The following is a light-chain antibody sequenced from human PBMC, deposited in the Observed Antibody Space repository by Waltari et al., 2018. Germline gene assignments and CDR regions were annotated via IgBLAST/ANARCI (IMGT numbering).Light chain of an antibody. CDR2: WAS. Sequence: DIVMTQSPDSLALSLRERATINSKSTQNGFFTPNNKSYLAWYHQKPRQAPKLLISWASTRESGVPDRFSGSGSGTHFTLTISSLQAEDVAVYSCQQYYGIPVTFGGGTKVEIK. CDR3: QQYYGIPVT. CDR1: QNGFFTPNNKSY. V-gene: IGKV4-1*01. J-gene: IGKJ4*01.